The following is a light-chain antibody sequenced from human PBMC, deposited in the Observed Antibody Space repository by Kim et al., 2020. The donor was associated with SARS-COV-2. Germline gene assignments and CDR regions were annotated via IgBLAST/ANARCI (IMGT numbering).Light chain of an antibody. CDR3: QQYNSWPPLT. J-gene: IGKJ4*01. CDR2: GAS. Sequence: EIVMTQSPATLSVSPGERATLSCRASQTVSSNLAWYQQKPGQAPRLLIYGASNRATGIPARFSGSGSGTEFTLTISSLQAEDFAVYYCQQYNSWPPLTFGGGTKVEI. CDR1: QTVSSN. V-gene: IGKV3-15*01.